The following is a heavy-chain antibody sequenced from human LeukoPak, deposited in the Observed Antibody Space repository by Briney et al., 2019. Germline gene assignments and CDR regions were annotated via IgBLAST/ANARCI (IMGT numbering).Heavy chain of an antibody. CDR3: AKGTRGYSYGFWVY. Sequence: LTGGSLRLSCAASGFTFSSYAMSWVRQAPGKGLEWVSAISGSGGSTYYADSVKGRFTISRDNSKNTLYLQMNSLRAEDTAVYYCAKGTRGYSYGFWVYWGQGTLVTVSS. J-gene: IGHJ4*02. CDR2: ISGSGGST. D-gene: IGHD5-18*01. CDR1: GFTFSSYA. V-gene: IGHV3-23*01.